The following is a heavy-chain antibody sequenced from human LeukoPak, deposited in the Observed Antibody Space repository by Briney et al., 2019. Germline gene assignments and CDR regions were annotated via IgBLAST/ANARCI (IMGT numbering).Heavy chain of an antibody. V-gene: IGHV5-51*01. CDR2: IYPGDSDT. D-gene: IGHD5-18*01. J-gene: IGHJ5*02. CDR3: ARLSAHVDTAMVNRHWFDP. CDR1: GYSFTSNW. Sequence: GESLKISCKGSGYSFTSNWIGWVRQMPGKGLEWMGIIYPGDSDTRYSPSFQGQVTISADKSISTAYLQWSSLKASDTAMYYCARLSAHVDTAMVNRHWFDPWGQGTLVTVSS.